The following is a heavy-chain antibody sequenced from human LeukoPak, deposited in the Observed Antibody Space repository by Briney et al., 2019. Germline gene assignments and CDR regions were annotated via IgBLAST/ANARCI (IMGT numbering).Heavy chain of an antibody. CDR3: ARSPRFCDFWSGYSNWFDP. J-gene: IGHJ5*02. D-gene: IGHD3-3*01. V-gene: IGHV3-74*01. Sequence: GGPLRLSCAASGFTFSSYWMHWVRQAPGKGLVWVSRINSDGSSTSYADSVKGRFTISRDNAKNTLYLQMNSLRAEDTAVYYCARSPRFCDFWSGYSNWFDPWGQGTLVTVSS. CDR2: INSDGSST. CDR1: GFTFSSYW.